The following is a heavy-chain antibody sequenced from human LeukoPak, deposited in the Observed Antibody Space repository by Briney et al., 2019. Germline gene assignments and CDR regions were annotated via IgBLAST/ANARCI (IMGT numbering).Heavy chain of an antibody. CDR1: GGTFSSYA. J-gene: IGHJ3*02. CDR3: ASQQTKRDAFDI. CDR2: IIPIFGTA. V-gene: IGHV1-69*05. D-gene: IGHD2-8*01. Sequence: GASVKVSCKASGGTFSSYAISWVRQAPGRGLEWMGGIIPIFGTANYAQKFQGRVTITTDESTSTAYMELSSLRSEDTAVYYCASQQTKRDAFDIWGQGTMVTVSS.